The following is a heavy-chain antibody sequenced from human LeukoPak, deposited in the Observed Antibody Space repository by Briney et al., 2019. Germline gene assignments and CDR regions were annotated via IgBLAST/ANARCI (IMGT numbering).Heavy chain of an antibody. V-gene: IGHV4-59*08. CDR1: GGSISSYY. CDR3: ARLSYSSSSLRS. Sequence: SETLSLTCTVSGGSISSYYWSWIRQPPGKGLEWIGYIYYSGSTNYNPSLKSRVTISVDTSKNQFSLKLSSVTAADTAVYYCARLSYSSSSLRSWGQGTLVTVSS. D-gene: IGHD6-6*01. CDR2: IYYSGST. J-gene: IGHJ5*02.